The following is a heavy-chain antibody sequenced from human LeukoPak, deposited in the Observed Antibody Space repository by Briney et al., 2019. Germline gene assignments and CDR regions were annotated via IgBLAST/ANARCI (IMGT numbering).Heavy chain of an antibody. Sequence: GGSLRLSYAVSGFTFSNYWLHWVRQAPGKGLVWVSRINGDGSTTMYPDSVKVRFTISRGNAQNTLYLQMNTLRDEDTAVYYCARDGWGTEAWGQGTLVTVSS. CDR3: ARDGWGTEA. D-gene: IGHD1-1*01. V-gene: IGHV3-74*03. CDR2: INGDGSTT. CDR1: GFTFSNYW. J-gene: IGHJ5*02.